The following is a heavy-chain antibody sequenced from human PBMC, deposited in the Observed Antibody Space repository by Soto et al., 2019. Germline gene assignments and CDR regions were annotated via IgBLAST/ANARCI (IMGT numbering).Heavy chain of an antibody. D-gene: IGHD3-10*01. V-gene: IGHV4-39*01. Sequence: QVQLQESGPGLVKPSETLSLTCAVSGASISRIGFHWGWIRQPPGQGLEWIGSIYDDGTTFYNSSLKSRVTISADPSKNHFSLRLTSVTAADTAVYYCARRGSGHTFDYWGQGTLVTVSS. J-gene: IGHJ4*02. CDR1: GASISRIGFH. CDR2: IYDDGTT. CDR3: ARRGSGHTFDY.